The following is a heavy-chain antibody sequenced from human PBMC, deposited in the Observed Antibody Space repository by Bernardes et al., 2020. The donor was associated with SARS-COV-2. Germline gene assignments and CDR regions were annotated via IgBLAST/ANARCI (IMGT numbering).Heavy chain of an antibody. Sequence: GGSLRLSCAASGFTFSDYAMSWVRQAPGKGLEWVSSIFGGFGGGGDTTYYADSVKGRFTISRDIPKSTLFLQMNSLRAEDTAIYYCAKVRITIFGVELDGLDIWGRGTMVTVSS. CDR1: GFTFSDYA. J-gene: IGHJ3*02. V-gene: IGHV3-23*01. D-gene: IGHD3-3*01. CDR3: AKVRITIFGVELDGLDI. CDR2: IFGGFGGGGDTT.